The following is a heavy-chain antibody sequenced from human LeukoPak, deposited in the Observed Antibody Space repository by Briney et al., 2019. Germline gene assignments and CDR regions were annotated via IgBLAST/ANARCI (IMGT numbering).Heavy chain of an antibody. CDR2: MNPNSGNT. CDR1: GYTFTSYD. Sequence: ASVKVSCKASGYTFTSYDINWVRQATGQGLEWMGWMNPNSGNTGYAQKFQGRVTMTTDTSTSTAYMELRSLRSDDTAVYYCAREGGHDAFDIWGQGTMVTVSS. J-gene: IGHJ3*02. V-gene: IGHV1-8*01. CDR3: AREGGHDAFDI.